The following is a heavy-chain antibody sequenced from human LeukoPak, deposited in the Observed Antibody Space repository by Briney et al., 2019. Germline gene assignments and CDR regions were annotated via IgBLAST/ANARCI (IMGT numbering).Heavy chain of an antibody. CDR1: GGSISSYY. CDR3: ARDRGDDLYYYYYMDV. Sequence: SETLSLTCTVSGGSISSYYWSWIRQPAGKGLEWIGRIYTSGSTNYNPSLKSRVTMSVDTSKNQFSLKLSSVTAADTAVYYCARDRGDDLYYYYYMDVWGKGTTVTVSS. CDR2: IYTSGST. D-gene: IGHD3-16*01. V-gene: IGHV4-4*07. J-gene: IGHJ6*03.